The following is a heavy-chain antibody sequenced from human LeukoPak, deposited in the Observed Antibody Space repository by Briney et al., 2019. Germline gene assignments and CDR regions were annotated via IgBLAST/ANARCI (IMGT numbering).Heavy chain of an antibody. J-gene: IGHJ4*02. CDR2: ISSSSSYI. CDR1: GFSFSSYT. CDR3: ARDGRCGGDCYAS. D-gene: IGHD2-21*02. V-gene: IGHV3-21*01. Sequence: PGGSLRLSCAASGFSFSSYTMNWVRQAPGKGLEWVSIISSSSSYIYYTDSVKGRFTISRDNAKNALYLQMNSLRVEDTAVYYCARDGRCGGDCYASWGQGTLVTVSS.